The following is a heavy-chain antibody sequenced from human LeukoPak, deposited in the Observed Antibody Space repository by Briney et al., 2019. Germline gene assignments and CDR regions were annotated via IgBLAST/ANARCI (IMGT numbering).Heavy chain of an antibody. CDR2: ISHTGST. CDR1: GGSFSAYY. V-gene: IGHV4-34*01. D-gene: IGHD5-24*01. Sequence: SETLSLTCAAYGGSFSAYYWSWIRQPPGKGLEWIGEISHTGSTNYNPSLKSRVTISVDSSQIQFSLKVSSVTAADTAVYYCAGIELATTKFAYWGQGTLVAVSS. J-gene: IGHJ4*02. CDR3: AGIELATTKFAY.